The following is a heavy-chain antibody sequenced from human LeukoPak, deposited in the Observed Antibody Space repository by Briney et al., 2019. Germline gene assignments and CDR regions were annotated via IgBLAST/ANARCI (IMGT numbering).Heavy chain of an antibody. J-gene: IGHJ1*01. CDR2: INHSGST. Sequence: PSETLSLTCAVYGGSFSGYYWSWLRQPPGKGLEWIGEINHSGSTNYNPSLKSRVTISVDTSKNQFSLKLSSVTAADTAVYYCARGRGITMIVASTRYFQHWGQGTLVTVSS. D-gene: IGHD3-22*01. CDR3: ARGRGITMIVASTRYFQH. V-gene: IGHV4-34*01. CDR1: GGSFSGYY.